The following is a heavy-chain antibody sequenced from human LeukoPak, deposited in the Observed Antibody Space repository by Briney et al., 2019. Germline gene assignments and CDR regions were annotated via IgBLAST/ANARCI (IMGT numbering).Heavy chain of an antibody. CDR3: ARNRYGSSLDAFDI. J-gene: IGHJ4*02. CDR2: ISSSSTYI. CDR1: VFTFSSYS. V-gene: IGHV3-21*01. D-gene: IGHD6-13*01. Sequence: GGSLRLSCAASVFTFSSYSMNGVPQAPGKGLEGVSSISSSSTYIYYADSVKGRFTISRDNAKNSLHLKMNSLRAEDTAVYYCARNRYGSSLDAFDIWGQGPLVTVPS.